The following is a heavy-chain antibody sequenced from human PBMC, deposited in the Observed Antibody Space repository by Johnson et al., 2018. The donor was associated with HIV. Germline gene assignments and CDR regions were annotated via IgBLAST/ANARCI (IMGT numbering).Heavy chain of an antibody. V-gene: IGHV3-30*18. D-gene: IGHD2/OR15-2a*01. CDR3: AKARAGFYGAFDM. J-gene: IGHJ3*02. Sequence: QVQLVESGGGVVQAGRSLRLSCAASGFTFSSYGMHWVRQAPGKGLEWVAVISFDGSNKYYGDFVKGRFSISRDNSKNTLYLQMNSLRAEDTAVYYCAKARAGFYGAFDMWGQGTMVTVSS. CDR1: GFTFSSYG. CDR2: ISFDGSNK.